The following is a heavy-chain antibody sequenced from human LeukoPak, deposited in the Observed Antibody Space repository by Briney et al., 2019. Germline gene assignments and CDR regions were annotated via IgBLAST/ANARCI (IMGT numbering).Heavy chain of an antibody. CDR1: GGSISSSNW. CDR2: IYHSGST. CDR3: ARVPEEYQLDY. J-gene: IGHJ4*02. D-gene: IGHD2-2*01. V-gene: IGHV4-4*02. Sequence: SETLSLTCAVSGGSISSSNWWSWVRQPPGKGLEWIGEIYHSGSTNYNPSLKSRVTISVDKSKNQISLKLSSVTAADTAVYYYARVPEEYQLDYWGQGTLVTVSS.